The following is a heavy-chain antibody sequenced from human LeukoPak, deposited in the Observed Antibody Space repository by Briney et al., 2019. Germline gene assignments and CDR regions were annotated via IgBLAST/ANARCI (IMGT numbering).Heavy chain of an antibody. J-gene: IGHJ6*02. Sequence: SETLSLTCTVSGGSISSYYWSWIRQPPGKGLEWIGYIYYSGSTNYNPSLKSRVTISVDTSKNQFSLKLSSVTAADTAVYYCARVLVGAITYYYYGMDVWGQGTTVTVSS. D-gene: IGHD1-26*01. CDR2: IYYSGST. CDR3: ARVLVGAITYYYYGMDV. V-gene: IGHV4-59*01. CDR1: GGSISSYY.